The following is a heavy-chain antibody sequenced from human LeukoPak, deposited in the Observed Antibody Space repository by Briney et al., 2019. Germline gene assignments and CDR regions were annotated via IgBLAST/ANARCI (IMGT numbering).Heavy chain of an antibody. CDR1: GYTFTDYG. V-gene: IGHV1-18*01. CDR2: ISGYSDNT. J-gene: IGHJ6*03. Sequence: ASVRVSCKTSGYTFTDYGITWVRQAPGQGLEWMGWISGYSDNTNYAQKVQGRVTMTTDTSTSTAYMELRSLGSDDTAVYYCARRWSGYYMDVWGKGTTVTVSS. CDR3: ARRWSGYYMDV.